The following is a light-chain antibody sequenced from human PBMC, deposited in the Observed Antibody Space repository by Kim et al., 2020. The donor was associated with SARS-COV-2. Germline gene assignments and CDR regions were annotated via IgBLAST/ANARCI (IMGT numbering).Light chain of an antibody. J-gene: IGLJ3*02. V-gene: IGLV5-45*01. CDR1: SGLNVGIYM. CDR2: YKSDSDK. Sequence: TCTMRSGLNVGIYMIYCYQQKPGSPPHYLLRYKSDSDKQQGSGVPSRFSGSKDASANAGILLISGLQSEDEADYFCMIWYSSAWVFGGGTKLTV. CDR3: MIWYSSAWV.